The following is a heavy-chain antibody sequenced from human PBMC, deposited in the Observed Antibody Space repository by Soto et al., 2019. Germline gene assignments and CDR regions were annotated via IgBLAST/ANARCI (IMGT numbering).Heavy chain of an antibody. Sequence: QVQLQESGPGLVKPSQTLSLTCTVSGGSISSGGYYWSWIRQHPGKGLEWIGYIYYSGSTYYNPSLKGRVTISVDTSKNQFSLKLSSVTAADTAVYYCARTVVVVGYPHFDYWGQGTLVTVSS. CDR3: ARTVVVVGYPHFDY. J-gene: IGHJ4*02. CDR1: GGSISSGGYY. CDR2: IYYSGST. V-gene: IGHV4-31*03. D-gene: IGHD2-15*01.